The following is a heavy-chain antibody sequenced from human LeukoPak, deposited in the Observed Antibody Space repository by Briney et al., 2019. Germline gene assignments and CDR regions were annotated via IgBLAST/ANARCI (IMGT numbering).Heavy chain of an antibody. Sequence: SETLSLTCTVSGGSISSYYWSWIRQPAGKGLEWIGRIYTSGSTNYNPSLKSRVTMSVDTSKNQFSLKLSSVTAADTAVYYCARHDSDDFWSGYYANYNWFDPWGQGTLVTVSS. CDR3: ARHDSDDFWSGYYANYNWFDP. CDR1: GGSISSYY. V-gene: IGHV4-4*07. D-gene: IGHD3-3*01. CDR2: IYTSGST. J-gene: IGHJ5*02.